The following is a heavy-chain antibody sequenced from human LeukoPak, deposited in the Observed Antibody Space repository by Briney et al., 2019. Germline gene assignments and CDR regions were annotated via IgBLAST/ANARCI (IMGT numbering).Heavy chain of an antibody. CDR3: ARRGGGSYRIDY. V-gene: IGHV1-2*02. D-gene: IGHD1-26*01. CDR1: GYTFTGYY. CDR2: INPNSGGT. J-gene: IGHJ4*02. Sequence: ASVKVSCKASGYTFTGYYMHWVRQAPGQGREWMGWINPNSGGTNYAQKFQGRVTMTRDTSISTAYMELSRLRSDDTAVYYCARRGGGSYRIDYWGQGTLVTVSS.